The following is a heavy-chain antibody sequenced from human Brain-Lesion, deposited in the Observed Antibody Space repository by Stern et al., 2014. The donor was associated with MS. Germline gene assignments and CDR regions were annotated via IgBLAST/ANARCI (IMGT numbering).Heavy chain of an antibody. D-gene: IGHD5-12*01. Sequence: EVQLVESGGGLVQPGGSLRLSCVASGFTFSNYWLSWVRQAPGKGLEWVANIKQDGSEKYYVDSVKGRFPISRDNARNSLYLEMNSLRAEETAVYYCARERGYSGYDWLFDYWGQGSLVTVSS. CDR2: IKQDGSEK. V-gene: IGHV3-7*01. J-gene: IGHJ4*02. CDR3: ARERGYSGYDWLFDY. CDR1: GFTFSNYW.